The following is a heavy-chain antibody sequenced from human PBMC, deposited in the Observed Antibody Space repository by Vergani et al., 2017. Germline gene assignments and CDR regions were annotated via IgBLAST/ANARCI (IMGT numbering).Heavy chain of an antibody. CDR1: DSSIMTNPY. Sequence: QVQLQESGPGLVKPSETLTLTCDVSDSSIMTNPYWGWFRQSPGKGLEWIGCIHHSGDTHYNSSLKSRVSISIVSSSKFSLSLTSVTAADTAIYCCARHRGSGGFFPSSYFDGMDVWGHGTTVTLS. J-gene: IGHJ6*02. CDR3: ARHRGSGGFFPSSYFDGMDV. CDR2: IHHSGDT. D-gene: IGHD3-10*01. V-gene: IGHV4-38-2*01.